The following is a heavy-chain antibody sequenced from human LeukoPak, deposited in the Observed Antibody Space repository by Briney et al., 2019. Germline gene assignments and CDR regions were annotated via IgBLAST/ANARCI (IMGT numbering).Heavy chain of an antibody. CDR2: IISRGSTI. D-gene: IGHD3-3*01. CDR1: RFTFSDYY. V-gene: IGHV3-11*01. Sequence: PGGSLRLSCAASRFTFSDYYMSWIRQAPGKGLEWVSYIISRGSTIYCADSVKGRFTISRNNAKNSLYLQMNSLRAEDTAVYYCARGSGATYYDFWSGYYRAPDYYYYYGMDVWGQGTTVTVSS. CDR3: ARGSGATYYDFWSGYYRAPDYYYYYGMDV. J-gene: IGHJ6*02.